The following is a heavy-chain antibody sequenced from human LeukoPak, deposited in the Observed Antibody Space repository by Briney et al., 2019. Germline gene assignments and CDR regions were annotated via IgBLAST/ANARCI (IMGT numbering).Heavy chain of an antibody. Sequence: PGRSLRLSCAASGFTFDDYAMHWVRQAPGKGLEWVSGISWNSGSIGYADSVKGRFTISRDNAKNSLYLQMNSLRAEDTALYYCAGYCSGGSCYPEAAFDIWGQGTMVTVSS. CDR2: ISWNSGSI. V-gene: IGHV3-9*01. D-gene: IGHD2-15*01. CDR3: AGYCSGGSCYPEAAFDI. CDR1: GFTFDDYA. J-gene: IGHJ3*02.